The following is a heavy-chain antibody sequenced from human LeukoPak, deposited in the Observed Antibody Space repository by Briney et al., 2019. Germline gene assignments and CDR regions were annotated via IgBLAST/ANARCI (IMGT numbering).Heavy chain of an antibody. CDR2: ISYDGSNK. D-gene: IGHD6-6*01. CDR3: ARGPIAARRRGSNWFDP. J-gene: IGHJ5*02. CDR1: GLTFSSYG. Sequence: GGSLRLSCAASGLTFSSYGMHWVRQAPGKGLEWVAVISYDGSNKYYADSVKGRFTISRDNSKNTLYLQMNSLRAEDTAVYYCARGPIAARRRGSNWFDPWGQGTLVTVSS. V-gene: IGHV3-30*03.